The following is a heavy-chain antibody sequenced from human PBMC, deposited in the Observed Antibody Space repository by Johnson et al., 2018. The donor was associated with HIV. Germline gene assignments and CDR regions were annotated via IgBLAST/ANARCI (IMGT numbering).Heavy chain of an antibody. CDR2: IRYDGSNK. CDR3: ARDGTTGPSGDAFDI. Sequence: QVQLVESGGGLVQPGGSLRLSCAASGLTVSTNDINWVRQAPGKGLEWVAFIRYDGSNKYYSDSVKGRFTISRDNSKNTLYLQMNSLRPEDTAVYYCARDGTTGPSGDAFDIWGQGTMVTVSS. D-gene: IGHD1-14*01. V-gene: IGHV3-30*02. CDR1: GLTVSTND. J-gene: IGHJ3*02.